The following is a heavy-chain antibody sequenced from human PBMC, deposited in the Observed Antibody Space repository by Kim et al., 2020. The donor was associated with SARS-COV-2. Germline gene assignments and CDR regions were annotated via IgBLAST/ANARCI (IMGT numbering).Heavy chain of an antibody. J-gene: IGHJ4*02. CDR3: AKSFSGSYFGYDY. D-gene: IGHD1-26*01. Sequence: GGSLRLSCAAYGFTFNTYGMHWVRQAPGKGLEWVAVISYDGSNKYYADSVKGRFTISRDISKNTLYLQMNSLRIEDTAVYYCAKSFSGSYFGYDYWGQGTLVTVSS. V-gene: IGHV3-30*18. CDR1: GFTFNTYG. CDR2: ISYDGSNK.